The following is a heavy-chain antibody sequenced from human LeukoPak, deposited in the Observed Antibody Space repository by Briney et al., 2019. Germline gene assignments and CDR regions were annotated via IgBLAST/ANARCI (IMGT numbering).Heavy chain of an antibody. CDR1: GFTFSSYE. Sequence: GGSLRLSCAASGFTFSSYEMNWVRQAPGKGLEWVSYISSSGSTIYYADSVKGRFTISRDNAKNSLYLQMNSLRAEDTAVYYCARDDIAAAGSTCFGYWGQGTLVTVSS. V-gene: IGHV3-48*03. CDR2: ISSSGSTI. D-gene: IGHD6-13*01. CDR3: ARDDIAAAGSTCFGY. J-gene: IGHJ4*02.